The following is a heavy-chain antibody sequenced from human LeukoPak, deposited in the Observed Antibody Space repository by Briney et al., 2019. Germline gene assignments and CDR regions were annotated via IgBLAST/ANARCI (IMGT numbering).Heavy chain of an antibody. J-gene: IGHJ4*02. Sequence: GGSLRLSCAASGXTFSSYAMSWVRQAPGKGLEWVSGVSGSSGSTYYADSVKGRFTISTDKSKNKLYLKMNSLGAEDTAVYYCAKDGVSGIAARFDYWGQGTLVTVSS. CDR2: VSGSSGST. D-gene: IGHD6-6*01. CDR1: GXTFSSYA. CDR3: AKDGVSGIAARFDY. V-gene: IGHV3-23*01.